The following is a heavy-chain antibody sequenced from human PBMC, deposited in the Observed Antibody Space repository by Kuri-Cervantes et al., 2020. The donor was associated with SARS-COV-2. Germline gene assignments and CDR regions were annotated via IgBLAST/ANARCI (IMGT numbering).Heavy chain of an antibody. CDR1: EYTLTELS. CDR2: FDPEDGET. Sequence: ASVKVSCKVSEYTLTELSMHWVRQAPGKGLEWMGGFDPEDGETIYAQKFQDRVTMTEDTSTDTAYMELSSLRSEDTAVYYCATLRGYCSSTSCPDYWGQGTLVTVSS. V-gene: IGHV1-24*01. CDR3: ATLRGYCSSTSCPDY. J-gene: IGHJ4*02. D-gene: IGHD2-2*01.